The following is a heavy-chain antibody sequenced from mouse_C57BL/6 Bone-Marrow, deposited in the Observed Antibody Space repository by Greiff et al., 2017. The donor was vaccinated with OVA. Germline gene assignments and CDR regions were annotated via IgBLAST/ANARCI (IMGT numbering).Heavy chain of an antibody. CDR2: INPSSGYT. J-gene: IGHJ2*01. CDR1: GYTFTSYT. V-gene: IGHV1-4*01. Sequence: QVQLKQSGAELARPGASVKMSCKASGYTFTSYTMHWVKQRPGQGLEWIGYINPSSGYTKYNQKFKDKATLTADKSSSTAYMQLSSLTSEDSAVYYCARGGRRSYFDYWGQGTTLTVSS. D-gene: IGHD2-12*01. CDR3: ARGGRRSYFDY.